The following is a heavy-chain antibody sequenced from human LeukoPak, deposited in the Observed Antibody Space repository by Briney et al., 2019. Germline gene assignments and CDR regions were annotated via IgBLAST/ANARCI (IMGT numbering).Heavy chain of an antibody. V-gene: IGHV3-64*01. Sequence: PGGSLRLSCAASGFTFSSYAMHWVRQAPGKGLEYVSAISSNGGSTYYANSVKGRFTISRDNSKNTLYLQIGSLRAEDMAVYYCAREGSGYCGGDCYRYVDYWGQGTLVTVSS. CDR2: ISSNGGST. D-gene: IGHD2-21*02. J-gene: IGHJ4*02. CDR1: GFTFSSYA. CDR3: AREGSGYCGGDCYRYVDY.